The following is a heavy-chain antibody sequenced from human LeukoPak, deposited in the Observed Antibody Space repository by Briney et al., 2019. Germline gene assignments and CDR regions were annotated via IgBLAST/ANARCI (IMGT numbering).Heavy chain of an antibody. CDR3: ARDSGMSFGGWFDP. V-gene: IGHV3-30-3*01. J-gene: IGHJ5*02. CDR2: ISYDGSNK. CDR1: GFTFSKHA. D-gene: IGHD3-10*01. Sequence: PGRSLRPSCAASGFTFSKHAMHWVRQAPGKGLEWVALISYDGSNKYYANSVKGRFTISRDNSKNTLYLQMNSLRVEDTAVYYCARDSGMSFGGWFDPWGQGTLVTVSS.